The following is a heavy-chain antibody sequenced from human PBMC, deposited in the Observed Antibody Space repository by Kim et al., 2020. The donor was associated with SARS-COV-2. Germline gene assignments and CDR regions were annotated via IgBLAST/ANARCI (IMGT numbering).Heavy chain of an antibody. CDR1: GGSISSSSYY. J-gene: IGHJ4*02. CDR3: ARQSIAAAGFQFDY. CDR2: IYYSGST. Sequence: SETLSLTCTVSGGSISSSSYYWGWIRQPPGKGLEWIGSIYYSGSTYYNPSLKSRVTISVDTSKNQFSLKLSSVTAADTAVYYCARQSIAAAGFQFDYWGQGTLVTVSS. D-gene: IGHD6-13*01. V-gene: IGHV4-39*01.